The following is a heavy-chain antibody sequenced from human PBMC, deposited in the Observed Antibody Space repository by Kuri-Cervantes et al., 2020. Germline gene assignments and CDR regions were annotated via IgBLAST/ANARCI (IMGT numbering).Heavy chain of an antibody. CDR2: ISAYNGNT. Sequence: ASVKVSCKASGYTFTSSGISWVRQAPGQGLEWMGWISAYNGNTNYAQKLQGRVTMTRNTSISTAYMELSSLRSEDTAVYYCARCRGRDNWFDPWGQGTLVTVSS. V-gene: IGHV1-18*01. D-gene: IGHD3-10*01. CDR1: GYTFTSSG. CDR3: ARCRGRDNWFDP. J-gene: IGHJ5*02.